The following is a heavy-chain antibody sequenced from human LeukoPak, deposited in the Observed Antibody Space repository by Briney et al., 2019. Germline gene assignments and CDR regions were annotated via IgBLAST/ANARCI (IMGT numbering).Heavy chain of an antibody. CDR3: ARVGQIKFGVRGVFDY. J-gene: IGHJ4*02. V-gene: IGHV1-18*01. Sequence: ASVKVSCKASGYTLTSYGISWVRQAPGQGLEWMGWISAYNGNTNYAQKLQGRVTMTTDTSTSTAYMELRSLRSDDTAVYYCARVGQIKFGVRGVFDYWGQGTLVTVSS. CDR1: GYTLTSYG. CDR2: ISAYNGNT. D-gene: IGHD3-3*01.